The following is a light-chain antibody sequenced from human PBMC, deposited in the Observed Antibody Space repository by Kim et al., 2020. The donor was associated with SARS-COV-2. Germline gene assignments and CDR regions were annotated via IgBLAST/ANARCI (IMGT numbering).Light chain of an antibody. CDR2: GKN. Sequence: SSELTQDPAVSVALGQTVRITCQGDSLRRYYASWYQQKPGQAPVLVIYGKNNRPSGIPDRFSGSSSGNTASLTITGAQAEDEADYNCNSRDSSGNHLVIGGGTQLTVL. CDR3: NSRDSSGNHLV. J-gene: IGLJ2*01. CDR1: SLRRYY. V-gene: IGLV3-19*01.